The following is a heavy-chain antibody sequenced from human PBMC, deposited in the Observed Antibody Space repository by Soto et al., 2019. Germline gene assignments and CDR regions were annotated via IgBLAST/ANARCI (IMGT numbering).Heavy chain of an antibody. CDR2: VFYAGST. V-gene: IGHV4-39*01. Sequence: SETLSLTCTVSRGSVSSSSHYWGWVRQHPGRGLEWIGSVFYAGSTYYNPSLKSRVKVSVDTSKNEFSLRLHSVTAADSAVYYCARQPPLGAFSGSNCVGPYQFDLWGQGTLVTVSS. CDR3: ARQPPLGAFSGSNCVGPYQFDL. D-gene: IGHD5-12*01. CDR1: RGSVSSSSHY. J-gene: IGHJ5*02.